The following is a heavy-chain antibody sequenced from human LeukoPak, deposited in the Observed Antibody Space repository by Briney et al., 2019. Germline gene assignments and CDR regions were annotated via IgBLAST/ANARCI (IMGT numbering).Heavy chain of an antibody. V-gene: IGHV1-69*04. Sequence: ASVKVSCKASGGTFSSYAISWVRQAPGQGLQWMGRIIPILGIANYAQKFQGRVTITADKSTSTAYMELSSLRSEDTAVYYCAIFSGYDRTSDAFDIWGQGTMVTVSS. CDR2: IIPILGIA. J-gene: IGHJ3*02. D-gene: IGHD5-12*01. CDR3: AIFSGYDRTSDAFDI. CDR1: GGTFSSYA.